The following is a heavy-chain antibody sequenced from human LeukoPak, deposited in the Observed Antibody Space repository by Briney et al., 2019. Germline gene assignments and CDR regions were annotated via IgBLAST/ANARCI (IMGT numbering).Heavy chain of an antibody. Sequence: KTSETLSLTCTVSGGSISSYYWSWIRQPPGKGLEWIGYIYYSGSTNYNPSLKSRVTISVDTSKNQFSLKLSSVTAADTAVYYCARGSGSYFSFDYWGQGTLVTVSS. D-gene: IGHD1-26*01. CDR1: GGSISSYY. V-gene: IGHV4-59*01. J-gene: IGHJ4*02. CDR3: ARGSGSYFSFDY. CDR2: IYYSGST.